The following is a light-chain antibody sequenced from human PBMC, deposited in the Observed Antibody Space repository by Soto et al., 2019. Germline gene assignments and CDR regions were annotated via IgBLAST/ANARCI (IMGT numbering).Light chain of an antibody. CDR3: HQYNFWPT. CDR1: QSVGSNY. Sequence: EIVLTKSLGTLSLSPGERATVSCRASQSVGSNYLAWYQRKPGQAPRLLIYGASSRATGIPDRFSGSGSGTDFTLTISRLEPEDFAVYYCHQYNFWPTFGQGGKVDIK. CDR2: GAS. J-gene: IGKJ1*01. V-gene: IGKV3-20*01.